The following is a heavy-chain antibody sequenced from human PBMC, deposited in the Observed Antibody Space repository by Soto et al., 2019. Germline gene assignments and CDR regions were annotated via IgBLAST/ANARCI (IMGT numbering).Heavy chain of an antibody. CDR2: ISTYNGNT. J-gene: IGHJ4*02. CDR3: ARDEGYCSGGSCSSEGYYFDY. D-gene: IGHD2-15*01. Sequence: QVQLVQSGAEVKKPGASVKVSCKASGYTFTSYGISWVRQAPGQGLEWMGWISTYNGNTNYAQKVQGRATMGTVTYTSTAYIELRSLRSYDPAVYYCARDEGYCSGGSCSSEGYYFDYWGQGTLVTVSS. CDR1: GYTFTSYG. V-gene: IGHV1-18*01.